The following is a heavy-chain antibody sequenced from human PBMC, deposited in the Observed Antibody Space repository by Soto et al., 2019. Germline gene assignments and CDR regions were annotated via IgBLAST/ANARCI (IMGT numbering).Heavy chain of an antibody. V-gene: IGHV4-34*01. J-gene: IGHJ4*02. Sequence: QVQLQQWGAGLLKPSETLSLTCAVYGGSFSGYYWSWIRKPPGKGLEWIGEIHHSGSTNYNPSLKSRATISGATAKNLLSLKLSSVTAADTAVYYCARGSRNCAYWGQGTLVTVSS. CDR1: GGSFSGYY. CDR3: ARGSRNCAY. D-gene: IGHD6-13*01. CDR2: IHHSGST.